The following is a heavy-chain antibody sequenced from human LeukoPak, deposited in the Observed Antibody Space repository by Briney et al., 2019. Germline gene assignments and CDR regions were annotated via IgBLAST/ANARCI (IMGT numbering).Heavy chain of an antibody. J-gene: IGHJ1*01. Sequence: SETLSLTCTVSGGSISSGGYYWSWIRQPPGEGLESIGYIYHSGSTYYNPSLKSRVTISVDRSKNQFSLKLSSVTAADTAVYYCATSTSALPIEYFQHWGQGTLVTVPS. V-gene: IGHV4-30-2*01. CDR2: IYHSGST. CDR1: GGSISSGGYY. CDR3: ATSTSALPIEYFQH.